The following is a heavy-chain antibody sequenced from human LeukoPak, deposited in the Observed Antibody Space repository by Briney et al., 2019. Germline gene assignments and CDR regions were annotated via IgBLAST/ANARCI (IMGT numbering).Heavy chain of an antibody. V-gene: IGHV3-33*06. J-gene: IGHJ4*02. CDR3: AKNSGGQWLVHHYFDY. D-gene: IGHD6-19*01. CDR1: GFTFSSYV. Sequence: GGSLRLSCAASGFTFSSYVMHWVRQAPGKGLEWVAVIWHDGSNKYYADSVKGRFTLSRDNSKSTLYLQMNSLRAEDTAVYYCAKNSGGQWLVHHYFDYWGQGTLVTVSS. CDR2: IWHDGSNK.